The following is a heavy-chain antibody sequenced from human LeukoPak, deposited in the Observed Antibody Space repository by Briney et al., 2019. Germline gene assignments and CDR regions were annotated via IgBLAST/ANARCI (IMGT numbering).Heavy chain of an antibody. J-gene: IGHJ4*02. CDR3: AGEPYDSSGPAN. V-gene: IGHV1-2*02. CDR1: GYAFTAFY. Sequence: GASVKVSCKASGYAFTAFYIHWVRQAPGQGLEWMGFISPNSGVTHFAQNFQGRVTMSRDTSITTVYMELSSLTSDDTALYYCAGEPYDSSGPANWGQGTPVTVSS. CDR2: ISPNSGVT. D-gene: IGHD3-22*01.